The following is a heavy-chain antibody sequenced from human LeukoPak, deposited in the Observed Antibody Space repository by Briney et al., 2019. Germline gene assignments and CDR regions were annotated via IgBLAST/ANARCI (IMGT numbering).Heavy chain of an antibody. CDR1: GGSISSSSYY. D-gene: IGHD3-22*01. CDR2: IYYSGST. J-gene: IGHJ3*02. V-gene: IGHV4-39*07. CDR3: ARDHYDSSGSYNAFDI. Sequence: SETLSLTCTVSGGSISSSSYYWGWIRQPPGKGLEWIGSIYYSGSTYYNPSLKSRVTISVDTSKNQFSLKLSSVTAADTAVYYCARDHYDSSGSYNAFDIWGQGTMVTVSS.